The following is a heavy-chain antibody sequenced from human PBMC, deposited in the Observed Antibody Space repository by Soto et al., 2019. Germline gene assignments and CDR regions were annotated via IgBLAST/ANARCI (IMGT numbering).Heavy chain of an antibody. V-gene: IGHV3-23*01. D-gene: IGHD2-2*01. J-gene: IGHJ6*01. CDR3: AKKSCSSPGCPYGMDV. CDR1: GFNFNAYV. Sequence: GGSLRLSCAASGFNFNAYVMNWVRQAPGKGLEWVSIISFTGDSRYYADSVKDRFTISRDNSQNTLYLQMNSLRAEDTAVYYCAKKSCSSPGCPYGMDVWGQGTTVTVS. CDR2: ISFTGDSR.